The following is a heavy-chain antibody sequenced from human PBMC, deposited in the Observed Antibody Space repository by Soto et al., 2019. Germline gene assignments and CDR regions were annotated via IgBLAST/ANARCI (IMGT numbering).Heavy chain of an antibody. V-gene: IGHV1-58*01. CDR1: GIIFSNSA. J-gene: IGHJ3*02. CDR2: IIIAGGGT. Sequence: QMQVVQSGPEVKKPGTSVTVSCKTSGIIFSNSAVQWVRQARGQRLEWLGYIIIAGGGTKYSQNLQGKITINRDMSTNTAYMELSSLRSEDTAIYYCAAELYRGGRCCSFDILGQGTMITVSS. D-gene: IGHD2-15*01. CDR3: AAELYRGGRCCSFDI.